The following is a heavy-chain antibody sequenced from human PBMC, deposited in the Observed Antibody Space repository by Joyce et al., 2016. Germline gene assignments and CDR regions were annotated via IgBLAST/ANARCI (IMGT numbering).Heavy chain of an antibody. V-gene: IGHV4-61*02. J-gene: IGHJ5*01. CDR3: ARKRGRGWFDS. CDR1: GGSIKSDLYF. CDR2: IYTSGSGST. Sequence: QVQLQESGPGLVKPSQTLSLTCTVSGGSIKSDLYFWNWIRQPAGKGLEWIGRIYTSGSGSTNYNPSITSRVTISVDTTKNQFSLKLSSVTAADTAVYYCARKRGRGWFDSWGQGTLVTVSS.